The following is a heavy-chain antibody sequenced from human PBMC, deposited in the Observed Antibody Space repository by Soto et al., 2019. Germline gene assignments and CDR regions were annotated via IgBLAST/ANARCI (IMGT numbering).Heavy chain of an antibody. CDR3: ARVEQQLVRWFDP. J-gene: IGHJ5*02. CDR1: GGTFSSYA. Sequence: SVKVSCKASGGTFSSYAISWVRQAPGQGLEWMGGIIPIFGTANYAQKFQGRVTITADESTSTAYMELSSLRSEDTAVYYCARVEQQLVRWFDPWGQGTLVTVSS. CDR2: IIPIFGTA. D-gene: IGHD6-13*01. V-gene: IGHV1-69*13.